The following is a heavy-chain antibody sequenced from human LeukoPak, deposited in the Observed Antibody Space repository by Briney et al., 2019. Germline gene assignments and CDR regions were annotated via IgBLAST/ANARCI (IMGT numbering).Heavy chain of an antibody. V-gene: IGHV4-31*11. J-gene: IGHJ4*02. CDR1: GGSFSGYY. CDR3: ARSTIPAATNFDY. D-gene: IGHD2-2*01. CDR2: IYYSGST. Sequence: PSETLSLTFAVYGGSFSGYYWSWIRQHPGKGLEWIGYIYYSGSTYYNPSLKSRVTISVDTSKNQFSLKLSSVTAADTAVYYCARSTIPAATNFDYWGQGTLVTVSS.